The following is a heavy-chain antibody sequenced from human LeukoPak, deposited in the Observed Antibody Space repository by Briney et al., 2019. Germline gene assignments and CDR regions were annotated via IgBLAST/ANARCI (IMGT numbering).Heavy chain of an antibody. Sequence: QPGRSLRLSCAASGFTFSSYAMHWVRQAPGKGLEWVAVISYDGGNKYYADSVKGRFTISRDNSKNTLYLQMNSLRAEDTAVYYCAREGERIAVAGTVDYWGQGTLVTVSS. V-gene: IGHV3-30-3*01. J-gene: IGHJ4*02. CDR1: GFTFSSYA. D-gene: IGHD6-19*01. CDR3: AREGERIAVAGTVDY. CDR2: ISYDGGNK.